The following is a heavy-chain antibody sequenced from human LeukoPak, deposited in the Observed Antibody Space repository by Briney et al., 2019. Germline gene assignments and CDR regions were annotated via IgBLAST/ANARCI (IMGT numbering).Heavy chain of an antibody. D-gene: IGHD4-17*01. CDR1: GGSISSSSYY. J-gene: IGHJ4*02. CDR3: ARRGDYGDFY. Sequence: SETLSLTCTVSGGSISSSSYYWGWIRQPPGKGLEWIGSIYYSGSTYYNPSLKSRVTISVDTSKNQFSLKLSSVTAADTAVYYCARRGDYGDFYWGQGTLVTVSS. V-gene: IGHV4-39*01. CDR2: IYYSGST.